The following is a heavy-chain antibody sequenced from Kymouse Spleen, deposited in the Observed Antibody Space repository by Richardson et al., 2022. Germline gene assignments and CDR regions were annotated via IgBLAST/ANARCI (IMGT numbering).Heavy chain of an antibody. CDR1: GGSFSGYY. CDR3: ARITMVRGVPFDY. Sequence: QVQLQQWGAGLLKPSETLSLTCAVYGGSFSGYYWSWIRQPPGKGLEWIGEINHSGSTNYNPSLKSRVTISVDTSKNQFSLKLSSVTAADTAVYYCARITMVRGVPFDYWGQGTLVTVSS. D-gene: IGHD3-10*01. V-gene: IGHV4-34*01. CDR2: INHSGST. J-gene: IGHJ4*02.